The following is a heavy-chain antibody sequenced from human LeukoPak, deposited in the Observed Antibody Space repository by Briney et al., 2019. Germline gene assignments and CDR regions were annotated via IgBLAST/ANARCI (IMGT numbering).Heavy chain of an antibody. Sequence: ASVKVSCKASGYTFTSYYMHWVRQALGQGLEWMGIINPSGGSTSYAQKFQGRVTMTRDMSTSTVYLELSSLRSEDTAVYYRARGRDTAMAPKGAFDIWGQGTMVTVSS. J-gene: IGHJ3*02. V-gene: IGHV1-46*01. CDR2: INPSGGST. CDR3: ARGRDTAMAPKGAFDI. CDR1: GYTFTSYY. D-gene: IGHD5-18*01.